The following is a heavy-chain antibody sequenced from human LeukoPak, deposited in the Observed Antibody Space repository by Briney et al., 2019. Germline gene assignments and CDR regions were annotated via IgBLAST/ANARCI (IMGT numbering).Heavy chain of an antibody. CDR2: ISSSGSTM. V-gene: IGHV3-11*01. D-gene: IGHD2-2*01. CDR1: GFTFSGYY. Sequence: PGGSLRLSCAASGFTFSGYYMSWIRQAPGKGLEWVSYISSSGSTMYYGDSVKGRFTISRDNAKNSLFLQMNSLRAEDTAVYYCARAHPGGVVVSAAMSAALSNWFDPWGQGTLVTVSS. J-gene: IGHJ5*02. CDR3: ARAHPGGVVVSAAMSAALSNWFDP.